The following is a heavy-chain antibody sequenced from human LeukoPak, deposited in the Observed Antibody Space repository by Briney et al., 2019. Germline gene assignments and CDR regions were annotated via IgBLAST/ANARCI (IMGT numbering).Heavy chain of an antibody. D-gene: IGHD1-26*01. Sequence: GGSLRLSCAASGFTFSSYWMSWVRQAPGKGLEWVANIKRDGSEKYYVDSVKGRFTISRDNAKNSLYLQMNSLRAEDTAVYYCARESQGWELLPIYYYYGMDVWGQGTTVTVSS. J-gene: IGHJ6*02. CDR2: IKRDGSEK. CDR1: GFTFSSYW. CDR3: ARESQGWELLPIYYYYGMDV. V-gene: IGHV3-7*01.